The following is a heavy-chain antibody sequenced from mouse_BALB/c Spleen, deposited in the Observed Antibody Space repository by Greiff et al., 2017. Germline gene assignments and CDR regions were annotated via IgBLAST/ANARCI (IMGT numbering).Heavy chain of an antibody. CDR1: GYTFTSYW. J-gene: IGHJ4*01. D-gene: IGHD2-14*01. Sequence: VQLQQSGTVLARPGASVKMSCKASGYTFTSYWMHWVKQRPGQGLEWIGAIYPGNSDTSYNQKFKGKAKLTAVTSTSTAYMELSSLTNEDSAVYYCTRLPLYDTYAMDYWGQGTSVTVSS. V-gene: IGHV1-5*01. CDR3: TRLPLYDTYAMDY. CDR2: IYPGNSDT.